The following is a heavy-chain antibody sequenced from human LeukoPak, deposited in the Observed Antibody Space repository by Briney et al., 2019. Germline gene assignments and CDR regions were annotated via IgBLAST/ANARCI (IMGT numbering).Heavy chain of an antibody. CDR3: AKALGDFWSGVGY. CDR2: ISGSGDST. J-gene: IGHJ4*02. V-gene: IGHV3-23*01. CDR1: GFTFSSYA. D-gene: IGHD3-3*01. Sequence: PGGSLRLSCAASGFTFSSYAMSWVRQAPGKGLEGVSSISGSGDSTYYADSVKGRFTISRDNSKNTLYLQMDSLRAEDTAVYFCAKALGDFWSGVGYWGQGTLVTVSS.